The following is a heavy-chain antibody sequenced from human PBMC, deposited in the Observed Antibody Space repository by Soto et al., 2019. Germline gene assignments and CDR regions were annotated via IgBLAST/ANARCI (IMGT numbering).Heavy chain of an antibody. CDR2: INSDGSST. Sequence: VQLVESGGGLVQPGGSLRLSCEASGFTFSTFWMHWVRQAPGKGLVWVSRINSDGSSTNYADSVKGRVTISRDNAKNTLYLQLHSLRPEDTAVYYCARAFEYWRQRTLVTVSS. V-gene: IGHV3-74*01. J-gene: IGHJ4*02. CDR1: GFTFSTFW. CDR3: ARAFEY.